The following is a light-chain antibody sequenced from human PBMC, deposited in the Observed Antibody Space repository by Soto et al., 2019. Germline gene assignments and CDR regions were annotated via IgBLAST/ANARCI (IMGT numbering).Light chain of an antibody. CDR1: SSDIGGYNH. Sequence: QSVLTRPASVSGSPGQSITIACAGTSSDIGGYNHVSWYQQHPGKAPKVMIYEVSNRPSGVSNRFSGSKSGNTASLTISGLQAEDEADYYCSSFTITSTLYVFGSGTKVTVL. CDR2: EVS. J-gene: IGLJ1*01. CDR3: SSFTITSTLYV. V-gene: IGLV2-14*01.